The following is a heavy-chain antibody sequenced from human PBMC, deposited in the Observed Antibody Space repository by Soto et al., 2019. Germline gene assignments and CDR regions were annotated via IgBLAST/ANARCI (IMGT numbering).Heavy chain of an antibody. CDR3: AKRMGFWSGGNSNCAMDV. D-gene: IGHD3-3*01. V-gene: IGHV3-23*01. J-gene: IGHJ6*02. CDR1: GFKFSNFA. CDR2: LNVRGDTK. Sequence: EVQLLESGGGLVQPGGSLRLSCVGSGFKFSNFAMTWVRQVPGRGLEWVSALNVRGDTKYYLDSVKGRFTISRDNSNNTVYLQLISLRAEDSAVYYCAKRMGFWSGGNSNCAMDVWGQGATVTLSS.